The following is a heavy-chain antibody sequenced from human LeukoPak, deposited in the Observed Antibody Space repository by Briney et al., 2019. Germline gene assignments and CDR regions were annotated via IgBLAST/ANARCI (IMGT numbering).Heavy chain of an antibody. J-gene: IGHJ4*02. Sequence: PGGSLRLSCEASGFTFSSYEMNWVRQAPGKELEWIAYISSSGSTTYYADSLKDRFTISRDNAKDSLFLQMSSLRAEDTAVYYCARDGGNGDYFDYWGQGSLVTVSS. V-gene: IGHV3-48*03. D-gene: IGHD3-16*01. CDR3: ARDGGNGDYFDY. CDR1: GFTFSSYE. CDR2: ISSSGSTT.